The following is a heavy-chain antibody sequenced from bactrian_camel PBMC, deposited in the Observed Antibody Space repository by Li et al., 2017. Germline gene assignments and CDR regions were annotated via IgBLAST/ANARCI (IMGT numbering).Heavy chain of an antibody. CDR3: ASGDAWWYQYTD. V-gene: IGHV3S6*01. D-gene: IGHD7*01. J-gene: IGHJ4*01. CDR1: GVTRSTGW. Sequence: HVQLVESGGGSVQTGGSLRLSCAHSGVTRSTGWMGWFREAPGKAREGIAGIRRNGDAYYADSVKGRFTISRDNAKNTMYLLMNSLKPEDTAVYYCASGDAWWYQYTDWGQGTQVTVS. CDR2: IRRNGDA.